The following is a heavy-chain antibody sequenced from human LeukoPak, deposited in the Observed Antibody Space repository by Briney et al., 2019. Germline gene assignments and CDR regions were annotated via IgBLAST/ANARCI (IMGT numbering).Heavy chain of an antibody. CDR2: INSDGSDT. D-gene: IGHD1-26*01. Sequence: GGSRRLSCAASGFTFSSYWMHWVRQGPGKGLVWVSRINSDGSDTRYADSVKGRFTISRDNAKNTLSLQMNSLRVEDTAVYFCARGGSPPEALGDAFDIWGQGTIVTVSS. CDR1: GFTFSSYW. J-gene: IGHJ3*02. V-gene: IGHV3-74*01. CDR3: ARGGSPPEALGDAFDI.